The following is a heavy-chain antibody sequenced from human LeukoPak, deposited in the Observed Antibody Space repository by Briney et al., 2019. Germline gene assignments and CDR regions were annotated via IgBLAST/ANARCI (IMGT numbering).Heavy chain of an antibody. CDR1: GGTFSSYA. CDR2: IIPIFGTA. V-gene: IGHV1-69*05. CDR3: ARDDSSGYYFDY. J-gene: IGHJ4*02. Sequence: GASVTVSCTASGGTFSSYAISWVRQAPGQGLEWMGGIIPIFGTANYAQKFQGRVTITTDESTSTAYMELSSLRSEDTAVYYCARDDSSGYYFDYWGQGTLVTVSS. D-gene: IGHD3-22*01.